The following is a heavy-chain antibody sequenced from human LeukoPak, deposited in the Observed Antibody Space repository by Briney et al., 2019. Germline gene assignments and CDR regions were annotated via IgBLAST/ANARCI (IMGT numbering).Heavy chain of an antibody. D-gene: IGHD3-10*01. V-gene: IGHV4-39*01. CDR3: ARGPGLWFGNYYFDY. CDR1: GGSISSSSYY. J-gene: IGHJ4*02. CDR2: IYYSGST. Sequence: PSETLSLTCTVSGGSISSSSYYWGWIRQPPGKGLEWIGSIYYSGSTYYNPSLKGRVTISVDTSKNQFSLKLSSVTAADTAVYYCARGPGLWFGNYYFDYWGQGTLVTVSS.